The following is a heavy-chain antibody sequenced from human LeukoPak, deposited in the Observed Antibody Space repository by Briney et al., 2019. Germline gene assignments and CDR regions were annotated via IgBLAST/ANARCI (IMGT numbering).Heavy chain of an antibody. V-gene: IGHV4-30-2*01. J-gene: IGHJ4*02. CDR2: IYHSGST. CDR3: AKDLICFDY. CDR1: GGSISSGGYS. Sequence: SETLSLTCAVSGGSISSGGYSWSWIRQPPGKGLEWIGYIYHSGSTYYNPSLKSRVTISVDRSKNQFSLKLSSVTAADTAVYYCAKDLICFDYWGQGTLVTVSS.